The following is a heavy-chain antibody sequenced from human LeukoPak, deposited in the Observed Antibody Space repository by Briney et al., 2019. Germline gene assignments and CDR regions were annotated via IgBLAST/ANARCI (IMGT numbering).Heavy chain of an antibody. V-gene: IGHV3-30*18. J-gene: IGHJ4*02. CDR3: AKDPRWLGGYYFDY. D-gene: IGHD3-10*01. Sequence: GRSLRLSCAASGFTFSSYGMHWVRQAPGKGLEWVAVISYDGSNKYYADSVKGRFTISRDSSKNTLYLQMNSLRAEDTAVYYCAKDPRWLGGYYFDYWGQGTLVTVSS. CDR2: ISYDGSNK. CDR1: GFTFSSYG.